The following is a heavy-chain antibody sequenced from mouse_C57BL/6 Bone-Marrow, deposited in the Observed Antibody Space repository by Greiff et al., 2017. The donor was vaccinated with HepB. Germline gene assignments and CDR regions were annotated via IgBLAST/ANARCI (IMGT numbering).Heavy chain of an antibody. CDR1: GYTFTSYW. CDR3: ARGQVRLPWFAY. CDR2: IDPSDSET. J-gene: IGHJ3*01. V-gene: IGHV1-52*01. D-gene: IGHD3-2*02. Sequence: VQLQQPGAELVRPGSSVKLSCKASGYTFTSYWMHWVKQRPIQGLEWIGNIDPSDSETHYNQKFKDKATLTVDKSSSTAYMQLSSLTSEDSAVYYCARGQVRLPWFAYWGQGTLVTVSA.